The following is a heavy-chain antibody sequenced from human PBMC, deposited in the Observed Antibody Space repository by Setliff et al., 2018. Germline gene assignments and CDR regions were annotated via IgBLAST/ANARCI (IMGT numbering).Heavy chain of an antibody. CDR2: TYYSGNT. J-gene: IGHJ4*02. CDR3: ARAPRYFDPTGSYFDF. CDR1: GASVSGNSYY. V-gene: IGHV4-39*07. Sequence: SETLSLTCTVSGASVSGNSYYWGWIRQPPGKGLEWIASTYYSGNTYYNPSLKSRVTISVDTSKNQFSLKLTSVTAADTAVHYCARAPRYFDPTGSYFDFWGQGTLVTVSS. D-gene: IGHD3-22*01.